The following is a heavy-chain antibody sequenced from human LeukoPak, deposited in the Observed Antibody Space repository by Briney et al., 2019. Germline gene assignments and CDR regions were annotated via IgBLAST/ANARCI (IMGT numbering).Heavy chain of an antibody. Sequence: PGRSLRLSCAASGFTFSSYGMHWVRQAPGKGLEWVAVIWYDGSNKYYADSVKGRFTISRDNSKNTLYLQMNSLRAEDTAVYYCARGSSSRGYYFDYWGQGTLVTVSS. CDR3: ARGSSSRGYYFDY. CDR1: GFTFSSYG. V-gene: IGHV3-33*01. J-gene: IGHJ4*02. D-gene: IGHD6-6*01. CDR2: IWYDGSNK.